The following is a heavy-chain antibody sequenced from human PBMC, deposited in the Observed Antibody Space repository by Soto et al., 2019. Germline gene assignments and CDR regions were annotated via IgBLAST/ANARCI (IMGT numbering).Heavy chain of an antibody. V-gene: IGHV1-69*08. J-gene: IGHJ1*01. CDR2: IIPILGIA. Sequence: QVQLVQSGAEVKKPGSSVKVSCKASGGTFSSYTISWVRQAPGQGLEWMGRIIPILGIANYAQKFQGRVTITADKSTSTAYMELSSLRSEDTAVYYCAREDTMTRAGQYFQHWGQGTLVTVSS. D-gene: IGHD3-22*01. CDR1: GGTFSSYT. CDR3: AREDTMTRAGQYFQH.